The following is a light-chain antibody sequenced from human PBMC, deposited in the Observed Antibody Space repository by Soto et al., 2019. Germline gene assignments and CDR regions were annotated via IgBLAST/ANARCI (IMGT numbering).Light chain of an antibody. CDR2: DAS. J-gene: IGKJ2*01. Sequence: EIVLTQSPATLSLSPRERATLSCRASQSVSSSLGWYQQIPGQAPRLLIYDASNRATGIPARFSGSGSGTDFTLSISSLEPEDFAVYYCQQRSNWPRTFGQGTKLEIK. V-gene: IGKV3-11*01. CDR1: QSVSSS. CDR3: QQRSNWPRT.